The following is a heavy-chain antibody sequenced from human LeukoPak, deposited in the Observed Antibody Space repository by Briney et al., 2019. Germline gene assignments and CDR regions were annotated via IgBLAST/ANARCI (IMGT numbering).Heavy chain of an antibody. D-gene: IGHD3-10*01. Sequence: GGSLRLSCAASGFTFSSYAMSWVRQAPGKGLEWVSAISGSGGSTYYADSVKGRFTISRDNSKNTLYLQMNSLRAEDTAVYYCAKDLPLQVLGVIRYFDYWGQGTLVTVSS. CDR2: ISGSGGST. CDR1: GFTFSSYA. J-gene: IGHJ4*02. V-gene: IGHV3-23*01. CDR3: AKDLPLQVLGVIRYFDY.